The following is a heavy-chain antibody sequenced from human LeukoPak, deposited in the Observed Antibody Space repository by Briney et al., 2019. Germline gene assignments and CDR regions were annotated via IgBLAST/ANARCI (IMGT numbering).Heavy chain of an antibody. Sequence: SVKVSCKASGGTFSSYAISWVRQAPGQGLEWIGGIIPIFGTANYAQKFQGRVTITADESTSAAYMELSSLRSEDTAVYYCATPRYTRPYYYYYMDVWGKGTTVTVSS. J-gene: IGHJ6*03. D-gene: IGHD2-2*02. CDR3: ATPRYTRPYYYYYMDV. CDR1: GGTFSSYA. CDR2: IIPIFGTA. V-gene: IGHV1-69*13.